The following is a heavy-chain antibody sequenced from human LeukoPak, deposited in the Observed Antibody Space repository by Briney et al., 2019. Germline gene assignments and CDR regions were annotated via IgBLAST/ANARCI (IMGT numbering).Heavy chain of an antibody. CDR1: GGPISSGDYY. V-gene: IGHV4-30-4*08. Sequence: SETLSLTCTVSGGPISSGDYYWSWIRQPPGKGLEWIGYIYYSGSTYYNPSLKSRVTISLDTSKNQFSLKLSSVTAADTAVYYCARGGVDIVVVPAAPNNWFDPWGQGTLVTVSS. CDR3: ARGGVDIVVVPAAPNNWFDP. J-gene: IGHJ5*02. CDR2: IYYSGST. D-gene: IGHD2-2*01.